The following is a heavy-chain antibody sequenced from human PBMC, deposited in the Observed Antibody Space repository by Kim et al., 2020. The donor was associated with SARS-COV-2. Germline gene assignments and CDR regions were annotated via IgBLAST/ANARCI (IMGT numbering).Heavy chain of an antibody. Sequence: ASVKVSCKASGYTFTSYGISWVRQAPGQGLEWMGWISAYNGNTNYAQKLQGRVTMTTDTSTSTAYMELRSLRSDDTAVYYCARDSTGDRYYYGMDVWGQGTTVTVSS. V-gene: IGHV1-18*01. D-gene: IGHD7-27*01. J-gene: IGHJ6*02. CDR1: GYTFTSYG. CDR2: ISAYNGNT. CDR3: ARDSTGDRYYYGMDV.